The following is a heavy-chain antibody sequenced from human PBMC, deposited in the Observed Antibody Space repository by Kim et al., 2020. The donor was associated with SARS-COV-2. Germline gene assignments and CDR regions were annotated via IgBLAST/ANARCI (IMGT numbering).Heavy chain of an antibody. CDR2: INGNSGDT. D-gene: IGHD1-26*01. Sequence: ASVKVSCKASGYTFTEYYMHWVRQVPGQGLEWMGWINGNSGDTKFSQKFQGRVSMTRDTSLSTAYMELSRLTSDDTAIYFCARVTQSTTTRSRGWFDPWGQGTLSAVSS. CDR3: ARVTQSTTTRSRGWFDP. J-gene: IGHJ5*02. CDR1: GYTFTEYY. V-gene: IGHV1-2*02.